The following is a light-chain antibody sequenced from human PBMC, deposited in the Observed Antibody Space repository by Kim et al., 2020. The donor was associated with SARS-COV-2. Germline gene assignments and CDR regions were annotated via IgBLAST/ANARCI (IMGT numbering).Light chain of an antibody. CDR1: ESVSSY. J-gene: IGKJ3*01. CDR3: QHYYTDPFT. V-gene: IGKV1-8*01. Sequence: AIRMTQSPSSISASTGDRVTITCRASESVSSYLAWYQQKPGRAPDLLIYGASTLQRGVPSRFSGSGSGTEFSLTIRYLQSEDFATYYCQHYYTDPFTFGPGTKVDIK. CDR2: GAS.